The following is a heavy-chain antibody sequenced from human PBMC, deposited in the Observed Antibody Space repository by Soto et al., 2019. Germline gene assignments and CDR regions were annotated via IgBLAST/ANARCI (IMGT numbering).Heavy chain of an antibody. CDR3: ARDIAGAWDRTFDY. D-gene: IGHD1-26*01. Sequence: GGSLRLSCVASGFTFNNYAMTWVRQAPGKGLEWVSTISGSGRSTYYADSVKGRFTISRDNAKNSLYLQMNSLRDEDTAVYYCARDIAGAWDRTFDYWGQGTLVTVSS. J-gene: IGHJ4*02. V-gene: IGHV3-23*01. CDR1: GFTFNNYA. CDR2: ISGSGRST.